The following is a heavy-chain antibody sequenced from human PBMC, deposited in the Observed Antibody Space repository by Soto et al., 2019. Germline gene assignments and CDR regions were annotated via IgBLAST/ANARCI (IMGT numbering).Heavy chain of an antibody. CDR1: GGTFSRHA. CDR2: TIPIFGTA. J-gene: IGHJ4*02. D-gene: IGHD3-22*01. CDR3: ARGWGYDSNDYYYAY. Sequence: QVQLVQSGAEVRKPGSSVKVSCKASGGTFSRHAISWLRQAPGQGLEWMGGTIPIFGTANHAQKFQGRVTIIADESTSKVYMELSSLKSEDTAMYYCARGWGYDSNDYYYAYWGQGTLVIVSS. V-gene: IGHV1-69*01.